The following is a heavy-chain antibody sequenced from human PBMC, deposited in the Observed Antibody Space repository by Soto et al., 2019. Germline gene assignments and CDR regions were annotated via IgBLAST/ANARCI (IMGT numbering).Heavy chain of an antibody. V-gene: IGHV1-46*01. D-gene: IGHD3-22*01. J-gene: IGHJ4*02. CDR3: ARVGTDDSSGYDY. Sequence: GASVKVSCKASGYTFTSYSFHWVRQAPGQGFEWMGLINPNGGSTFYAQKFQGRVVMTRDLSTGTVYLELSSLRSDDTGVFYCARVGTDDSSGYDYWGQGILVTVSS. CDR1: GYTFTSYS. CDR2: INPNGGST.